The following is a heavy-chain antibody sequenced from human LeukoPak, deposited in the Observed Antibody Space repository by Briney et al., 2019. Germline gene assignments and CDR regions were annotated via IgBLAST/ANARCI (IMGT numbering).Heavy chain of an antibody. CDR2: IHNSGTT. CDR3: ARRYYYNLGSFPFDF. D-gene: IGHD3-10*01. V-gene: IGHV4-34*01. Sequence: SETLSLTCAVSGGPFSDFWSWIRQSTGKGLEWIGKIHNSGTTNYNPSLNSRVTISEDTSKNQFYLNLSSVTAADTAVYYCARRYYYNLGSFPFDFWGQGTLVTVSS. CDR1: GGPFSDF. J-gene: IGHJ4*02.